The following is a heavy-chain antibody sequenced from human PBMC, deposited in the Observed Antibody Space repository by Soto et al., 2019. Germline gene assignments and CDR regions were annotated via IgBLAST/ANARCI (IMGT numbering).Heavy chain of an antibody. V-gene: IGHV4-34*01. Sequence: SETLSLTCAVYGGSFSGYYWSWIRQPPGKGLEWIGEINHSGSTNYNPSLKSRVTISVDTSKNQFSLKLTSVTAADTAVYYCARDQLEGNWFDPWGQGTLVTVSS. J-gene: IGHJ5*02. D-gene: IGHD1-1*01. CDR2: INHSGST. CDR3: ARDQLEGNWFDP. CDR1: GGSFSGYY.